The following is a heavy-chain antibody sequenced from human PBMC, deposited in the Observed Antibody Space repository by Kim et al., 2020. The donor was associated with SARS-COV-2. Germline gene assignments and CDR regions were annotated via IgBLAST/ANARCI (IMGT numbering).Heavy chain of an antibody. Sequence: GGSLRLSCAASGFTFSDYYMSWIRQAPGKGLEWVSYISSSGSTIYYADSVKGRFTISRDNAKNSLYLQMNSLRAEDTAVYYCARANWNYRSTPFDTWGQGTLVTVSS. V-gene: IGHV3-11*01. CDR1: GFTFSDYY. CDR2: ISSSGSTI. J-gene: IGHJ5*02. D-gene: IGHD1-7*01. CDR3: ARANWNYRSTPFDT.